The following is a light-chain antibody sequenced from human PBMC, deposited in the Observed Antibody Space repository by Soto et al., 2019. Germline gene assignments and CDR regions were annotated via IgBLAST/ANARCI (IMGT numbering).Light chain of an antibody. CDR2: ATS. CDR3: HKYNHAPT. Sequence: DIQLTQSPSSLSASVGDRVTITCRASQAISSYLAWYQQKPGKVPELLIYATSTLQSGAPSRFSGSGSGTDFILTISSLQPEDVATYYCHKYNHAPTFGGGTKVEIK. CDR1: QAISSY. V-gene: IGKV1-27*01. J-gene: IGKJ4*01.